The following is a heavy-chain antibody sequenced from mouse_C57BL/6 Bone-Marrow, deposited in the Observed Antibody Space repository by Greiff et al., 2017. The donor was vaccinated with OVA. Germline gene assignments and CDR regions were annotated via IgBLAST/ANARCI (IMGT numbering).Heavy chain of an antibody. D-gene: IGHD1-1*01. V-gene: IGHV1-69*01. Sequence: QVQLQQPGAELVMPGASVKLSCKASGYTFTSYWMHWVKQRPGQGLEWIGEIDPSDSYTNYNQKFKGKSTLTVDKSSSTAYMQLSSLTSEDSAVYYCARSDTTVVGDYWGQGTTLTVSS. CDR2: IDPSDSYT. CDR1: GYTFTSYW. CDR3: ARSDTTVVGDY. J-gene: IGHJ2*01.